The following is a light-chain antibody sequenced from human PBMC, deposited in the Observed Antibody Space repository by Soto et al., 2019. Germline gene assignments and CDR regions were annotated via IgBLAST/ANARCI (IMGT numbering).Light chain of an antibody. CDR1: QSVSTW. CDR3: QQYHTWT. V-gene: IGKV1-5*01. Sequence: DIQMTQSPSTLSASVGDSVTVTCRASQSVSTWLAWYQQKPGKAPKLLISDASSFESGVRSRFSGSGSGTEFTLTISSLQPDDFSTYYCQQYHTWTFGQGTQVDIK. CDR2: DAS. J-gene: IGKJ1*01.